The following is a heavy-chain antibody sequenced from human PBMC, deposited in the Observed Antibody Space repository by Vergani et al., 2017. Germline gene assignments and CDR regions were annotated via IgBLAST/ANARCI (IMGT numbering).Heavy chain of an antibody. D-gene: IGHD1-1*01. V-gene: IGHV3-72*01. Sequence: EVQLVESGGDLVQPGGSLRLTCVASGFTFSSYNMNWVRQSPGKGLEWVGRIRNKANDYTTQYAASVKGRFTISRDDSKSYLYLQMNSLQTEDTALYYCVRVKGSNWNDHLYDIWGQGTLVTVSS. CDR1: GFTFSSYN. J-gene: IGHJ3*02. CDR2: IRNKANDYTT. CDR3: VRVKGSNWNDHLYDI.